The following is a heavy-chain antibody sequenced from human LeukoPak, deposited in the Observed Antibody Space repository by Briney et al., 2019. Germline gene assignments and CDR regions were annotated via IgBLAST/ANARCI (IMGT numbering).Heavy chain of an antibody. V-gene: IGHV1-69*13. CDR3: ARDRGIAVTSWFDP. J-gene: IGHJ5*02. D-gene: IGHD6-19*01. Sequence: ASVKVSCKASGGTFSSYAISWVRQAPGQGLEWMGGIIPIFGTANYTQKFQGRVTITADESTSTAYMELSSLRSEDPAVYYCARDRGIAVTSWFDPWGQGTLVTVSS. CDR2: IIPIFGTA. CDR1: GGTFSSYA.